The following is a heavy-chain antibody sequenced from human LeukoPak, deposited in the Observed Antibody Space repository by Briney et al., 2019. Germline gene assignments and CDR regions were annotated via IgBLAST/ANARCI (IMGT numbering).Heavy chain of an antibody. V-gene: IGHV1-8*01. CDR3: ARSDYSTSSHMDV. J-gene: IGHJ6*03. CDR1: GYTFTSYD. Sequence: ASVKVSCKASGYTFTSYDINWVRQATGQGLEWMGWMNPNSGNTGYAQKFQGRVTITTDESTSTAYMELSSLRSEDTAVYYCARSDYSTSSHMDVWGKGTTVTVSS. D-gene: IGHD6-6*01. CDR2: MNPNSGNT.